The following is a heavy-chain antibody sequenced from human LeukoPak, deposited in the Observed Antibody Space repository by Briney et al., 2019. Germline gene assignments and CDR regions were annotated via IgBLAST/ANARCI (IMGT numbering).Heavy chain of an antibody. CDR3: ARGVRDTAMVDY. CDR1: GGSISSYY. CDR2: IYYSGST. Sequence: PSETLSLTCTVSGGSISSYYWSWIRQPPGKGLEWIGYIYYSGSTYYNPSLKSRVTISVDTSKNQFSLKLSSVTAADTAVYYCARGVRDTAMVDYWGQGTLVTVSS. V-gene: IGHV4-59*08. D-gene: IGHD5-18*01. J-gene: IGHJ4*02.